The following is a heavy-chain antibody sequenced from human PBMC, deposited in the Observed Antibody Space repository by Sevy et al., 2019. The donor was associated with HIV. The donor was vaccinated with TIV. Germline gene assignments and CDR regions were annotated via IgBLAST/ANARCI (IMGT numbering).Heavy chain of an antibody. CDR3: AKLSRGTMVRGVITGDFDY. CDR2: ISGSGGST. D-gene: IGHD3-10*01. V-gene: IGHV3-23*01. Sequence: GGSLRLSCAASGFTFSSYAMSWVRQAPGKGLEWVSAISGSGGSTYYADSVKGRFTISRDNSKKTLYLQMNSLRAEDTAVYYCAKLSRGTMVRGVITGDFDYWGQGTLVTVSS. CDR1: GFTFSSYA. J-gene: IGHJ4*02.